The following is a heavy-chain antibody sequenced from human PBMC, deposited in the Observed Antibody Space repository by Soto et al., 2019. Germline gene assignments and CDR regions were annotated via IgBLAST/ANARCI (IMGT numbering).Heavy chain of an antibody. CDR2: ISWNGAAT. CDR1: GFTFDDYA. Sequence: EVQLVESGGGLVQPGGSLRLSCAASGFTFDDYAIHWVRQTPGKGLEWVSGISWNGAATGYADSVKGRFTISRDNAKNDLYLQMNSLRNEDTAIYYRASLPLYGSGFDCWGQGTLVSVSS. J-gene: IGHJ4*02. V-gene: IGHV3-9*01. CDR3: ASLPLYGSGFDC. D-gene: IGHD3-10*01.